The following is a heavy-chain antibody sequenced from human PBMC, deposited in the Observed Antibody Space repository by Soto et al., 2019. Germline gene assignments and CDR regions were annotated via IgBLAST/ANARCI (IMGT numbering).Heavy chain of an antibody. J-gene: IGHJ6*02. Sequence: LRLSCAASGFTFSSYEMNWVRQAPGKGLEWVSYISSSGSTIYYADSVKGRFTISRDNAKNSLHLQMNSLRAEDTAVYYCAREQYGMDVWGQGTTVTVSS. CDR2: ISSSGSTI. CDR1: GFTFSSYE. V-gene: IGHV3-48*03. CDR3: AREQYGMDV.